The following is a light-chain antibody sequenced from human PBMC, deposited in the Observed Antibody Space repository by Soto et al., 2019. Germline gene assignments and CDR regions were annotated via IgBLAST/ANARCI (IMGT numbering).Light chain of an antibody. CDR1: QDISNY. V-gene: IGKV1-33*01. Sequence: DIQMTQSPSSLSASVGDRVTITCQASQDISNYLNWYQQKPGKAPKLLIYDASNLETGVPSRFSGIGSGTDFTFTISSLQPEDIATYYCQHYDNLPYTFGQGTKLEIK. J-gene: IGKJ2*01. CDR2: DAS. CDR3: QHYDNLPYT.